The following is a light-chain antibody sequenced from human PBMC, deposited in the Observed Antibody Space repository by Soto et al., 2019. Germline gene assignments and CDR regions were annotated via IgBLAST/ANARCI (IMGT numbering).Light chain of an antibody. CDR2: GAS. V-gene: IGKV3-20*01. CDR3: QQYGSSRT. CDR1: QSVSSSY. J-gene: IGKJ5*01. Sequence: DIVLTQSPGTLSLSPGERATLSCRASQSVSSSYLAWYQQKPGQAPRLLIYGASSRATGIPDRFSGSGSGTEFTLTISRLEPDDFAVYYCQQYGSSRTFGQGTRLEIK.